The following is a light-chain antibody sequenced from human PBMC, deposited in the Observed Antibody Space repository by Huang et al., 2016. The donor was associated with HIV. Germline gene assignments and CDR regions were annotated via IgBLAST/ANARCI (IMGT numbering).Light chain of an antibody. V-gene: IGKV1-5*03. J-gene: IGKJ1*01. CDR2: KRS. Sequence: DIQLTQSPSTLSASAGNRLTTTCRARQNISSWLAWYQQKPEKASKLLIYKRSSLESGVPSRFSGSGSVTKFTLTINCLQPDEIGTYYCQYGETFGQGSKVEVK. CDR3: QYGET. CDR1: QNISSW.